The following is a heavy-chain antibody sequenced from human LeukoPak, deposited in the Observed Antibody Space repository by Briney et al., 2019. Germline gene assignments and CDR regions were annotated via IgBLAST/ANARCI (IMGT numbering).Heavy chain of an antibody. Sequence: PGGSLRLSCAASGFTFSSYEMNWVRQAPGKGLEWVSYISSSESTTYYADSVKGRFTISRDNAKNSLYLQMNSLRAEDTALYYCARDSPLYYDGSGYYFDYWGQGTRVTVSS. CDR3: ARDSPLYYDGSGYYFDY. CDR2: ISSSESTT. CDR1: GFTFSSYE. J-gene: IGHJ4*02. D-gene: IGHD3-22*01. V-gene: IGHV3-48*03.